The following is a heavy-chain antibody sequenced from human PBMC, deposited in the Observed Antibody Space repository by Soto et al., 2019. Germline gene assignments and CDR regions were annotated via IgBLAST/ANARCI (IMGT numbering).Heavy chain of an antibody. CDR3: AKVVSQPKVYYVDY. CDR2: ISGSGGRT. D-gene: IGHD5-18*01. CDR1: GFTFSSYP. Sequence: GGSLRLSCAASGFTFSSYPITWVRQAPGKGLEWVSDISGSGGRTYHADSVKGRFTISRDNSKNTLYLQMSSLRAEDTAIYYCAKVVSQPKVYYVDYWXQGTLVNVSS. J-gene: IGHJ4*02. V-gene: IGHV3-23*01.